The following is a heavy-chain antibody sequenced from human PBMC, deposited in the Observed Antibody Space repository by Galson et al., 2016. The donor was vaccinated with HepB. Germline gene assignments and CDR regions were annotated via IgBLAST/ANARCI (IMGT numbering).Heavy chain of an antibody. CDR3: AKGGHSGPYDVGYYDF. V-gene: IGHV3-53*04. D-gene: IGHD3-22*01. Sequence: SLRLSCAASGFPVSTNYMSWVRQAPGKGLEWVSIIYGDATTNYADSVKGRFTLSRYNSENTLYLQMNSLGPEDTAIYYCAKGGHSGPYDVGYYDFWGQGTLVTVSS. CDR1: GFPVSTNY. CDR2: IYGDATT. J-gene: IGHJ4*02.